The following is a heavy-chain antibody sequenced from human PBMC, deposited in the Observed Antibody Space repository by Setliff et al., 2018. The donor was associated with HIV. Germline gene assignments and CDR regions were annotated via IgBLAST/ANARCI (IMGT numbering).Heavy chain of an antibody. J-gene: IGHJ5*01. CDR1: GGSFSGYY. Sequence: SETLSLTCAVYGGSFSGYYWAWIRQPPGKGLEWIGYIYYSGSTNYNPSLKSRVTISVDTSKNQFSLKLSSVTAADTAVYYCARHLTGRLFDSWGQGTLVTVSS. CDR2: IYYSGST. V-gene: IGHV4-59*08. CDR3: ARHLTGRLFDS.